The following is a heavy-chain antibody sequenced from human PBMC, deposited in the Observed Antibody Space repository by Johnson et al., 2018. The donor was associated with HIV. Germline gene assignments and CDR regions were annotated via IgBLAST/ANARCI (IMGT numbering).Heavy chain of an antibody. Sequence: VQLVESGGGLVQPGRSLRLSCAASGFSFEEYAMHWVRQVPGKGLEWVSGISWNSASIGYADSVKGRFTISRDNAKNSLYLQMNSLRAEDTALYYCAKSSSATYYGDAFDMWGQGTMVTVSS. D-gene: IGHD3-10*01. CDR3: AKSSSATYYGDAFDM. J-gene: IGHJ3*02. CDR2: ISWNSASI. CDR1: GFSFEEYA. V-gene: IGHV3-9*01.